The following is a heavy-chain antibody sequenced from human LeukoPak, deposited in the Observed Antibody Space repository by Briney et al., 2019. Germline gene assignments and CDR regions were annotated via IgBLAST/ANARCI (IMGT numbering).Heavy chain of an antibody. J-gene: IGHJ3*02. D-gene: IGHD2-2*01. CDR3: ARGIVPAASNAFDI. CDR2: IIPIFGTA. V-gene: IGHV1-69*01. Sequence: SVKVSCKASGGTFSSYAISRVRQAPGQGLEWMGGIIPIFGTANYAQKFQGRVTITADESTSTAYMELSSLRSEDTAVYYCARGIVPAASNAFDIWGQGTMVTVSS. CDR1: GGTFSSYA.